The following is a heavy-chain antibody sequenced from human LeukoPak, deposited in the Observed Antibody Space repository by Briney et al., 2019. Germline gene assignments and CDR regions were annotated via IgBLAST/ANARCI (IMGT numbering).Heavy chain of an antibody. CDR2: ISSSSSYI. Sequence: GGSLRLSCAASGFTFSSYSMNWVRQAPGKGLEWVSSISSSSSYIYYADSVKGRFTISRDNAKNSLYLQMNSLRAEDTAVDYCARVGIVVVPAAHRWFDPWGQGTLVTVSS. D-gene: IGHD2-2*01. V-gene: IGHV3-21*01. CDR3: ARVGIVVVPAAHRWFDP. J-gene: IGHJ5*02. CDR1: GFTFSSYS.